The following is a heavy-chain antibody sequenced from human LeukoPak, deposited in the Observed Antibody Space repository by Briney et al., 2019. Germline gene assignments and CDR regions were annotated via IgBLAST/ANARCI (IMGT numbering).Heavy chain of an antibody. V-gene: IGHV3-64*01. CDR1: GFTFSSYA. CDR3: ANLGYYDILTGYPY. Sequence: GGSLRLSCAASGFTFSSYAMHWVRQAPGKGLEYVSAISSNGGSTYYANSVRGRFTISRDNSKNTLYLQMNSLRAEDTAVYYCANLGYYDILTGYPYWGQGTLVTVSS. CDR2: ISSNGGST. D-gene: IGHD3-9*01. J-gene: IGHJ4*02.